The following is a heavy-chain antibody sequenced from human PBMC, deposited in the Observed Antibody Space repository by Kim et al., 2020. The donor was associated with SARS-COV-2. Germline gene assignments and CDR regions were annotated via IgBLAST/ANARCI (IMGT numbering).Heavy chain of an antibody. D-gene: IGHD4-17*01. CDR1: GFTFSSYA. J-gene: IGHJ4*02. Sequence: GGSLRLSCAASGFTFSSYAMHWVRQAPGKGLEWVAVISYDGSNKYYADSVKGRFTISRDNSKNTLYLQMNSLRAEDTAVYYCARDVLPGLRTHFDYWGQGTLVTVSS. V-gene: IGHV3-30*04. CDR2: ISYDGSNK. CDR3: ARDVLPGLRTHFDY.